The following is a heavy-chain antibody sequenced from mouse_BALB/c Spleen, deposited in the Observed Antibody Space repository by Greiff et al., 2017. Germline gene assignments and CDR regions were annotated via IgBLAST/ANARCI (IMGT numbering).Heavy chain of an antibody. CDR1: GFSLTGYG. CDR2: IWGDGST. J-gene: IGHJ1*01. D-gene: IGHD2-4*01. Sequence: VMLVESGPGLVAPSQSLSITCTVSGFSLTGYGVNWVRQPPGKGLEWLGMIWGDGSTDYNSALKSRLSISKDNSKSQVFLKMNSLQTDDTARYYCARDHYDYDGYFDVWGAGTTVTVSS. V-gene: IGHV2-6-7*01. CDR3: ARDHYDYDGYFDV.